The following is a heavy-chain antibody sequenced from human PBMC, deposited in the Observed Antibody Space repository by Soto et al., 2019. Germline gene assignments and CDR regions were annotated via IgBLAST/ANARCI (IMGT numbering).Heavy chain of an antibody. Sequence: GAAVKVSCKASGYTFTSYYMHWVRQAPGQGLEWMGIINPSGGSTSYAQKFQGRVTMTRDTSTSTVYMELSSLRSEDTAVYYCARDLYGGYVLDWFDPWGQGTLVTVSS. V-gene: IGHV1-46*03. J-gene: IGHJ5*02. D-gene: IGHD4-17*01. CDR1: GYTFTSYY. CDR3: ARDLYGGYVLDWFDP. CDR2: INPSGGST.